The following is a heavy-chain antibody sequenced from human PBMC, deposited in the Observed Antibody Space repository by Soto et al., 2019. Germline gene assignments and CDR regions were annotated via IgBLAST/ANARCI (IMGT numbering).Heavy chain of an antibody. Sequence: PVRSLRLPCTASGCTFSSYDMHWVLQATRKGLEWVSAIGTAGDTYYPGSVKGRFTISRENAKNSLYLQMNSLRAGDTAVYYCARDLLGYCSGGSCTPGWYFDLWGRGTLVTVSS. J-gene: IGHJ2*01. D-gene: IGHD2-15*01. CDR3: ARDLLGYCSGGSCTPGWYFDL. V-gene: IGHV3-13*01. CDR2: IGTAGDT. CDR1: GCTFSSYD.